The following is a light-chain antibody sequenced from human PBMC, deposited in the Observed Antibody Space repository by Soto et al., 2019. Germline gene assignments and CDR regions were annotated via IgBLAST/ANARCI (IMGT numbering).Light chain of an antibody. CDR3: SSYTTATTRV. Sequence: QSALTQPASVSGSPGQSITISCTGTSSDVGAYNYVSWYQQHPGKAPKLMIFDVSNRPSGVSNRFSGSKSGNTASLTISGLQAEDEADYYCSSYTTATTRVFGGGTKLTFL. V-gene: IGLV2-14*01. CDR1: SSDVGAYNY. CDR2: DVS. J-gene: IGLJ3*02.